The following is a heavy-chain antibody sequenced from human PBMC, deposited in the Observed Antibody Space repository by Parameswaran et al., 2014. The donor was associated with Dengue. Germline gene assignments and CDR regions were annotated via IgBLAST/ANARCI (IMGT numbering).Heavy chain of an antibody. J-gene: IGHJ4*02. D-gene: IGHD2-15*01. CDR2: ISYDGSHK. CDR3: AKEEGGTLDH. Sequence: MPGVRQAPGKGLEGVASISYDGSHKYYVDFVKGRFTISRDNSKNTLYLQMNNLRAEDTAIYYCAKEEGGTLDHWGQGTLVTVSS. V-gene: IGHV3-30*18.